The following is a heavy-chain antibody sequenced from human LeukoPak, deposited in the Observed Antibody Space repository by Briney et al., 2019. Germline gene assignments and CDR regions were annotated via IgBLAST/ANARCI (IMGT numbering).Heavy chain of an antibody. CDR3: ARGGSSWGVDYYYGMDV. Sequence: ASVKVSCKASGYTFTGYYMHWVRQAPGQGLEWMGWINPNGGGTNYAQKFQGRVTMTRDTSISTAYMELSRLRSDDTAVYYCARGGSSWGVDYYYGMDVWGQGTTVTVSS. CDR1: GYTFTGYY. CDR2: INPNGGGT. D-gene: IGHD6-6*01. V-gene: IGHV1-2*02. J-gene: IGHJ6*02.